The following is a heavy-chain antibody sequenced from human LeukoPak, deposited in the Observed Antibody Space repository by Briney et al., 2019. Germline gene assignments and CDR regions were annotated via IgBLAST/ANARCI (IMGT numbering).Heavy chain of an antibody. D-gene: IGHD3-10*01. V-gene: IGHV4-59*08. Sequence: SETLSLTCTVSGGSISNYYWSWIRQPPGKGLEWIGHIYYSGATKYNPSLKSRITISVDTSKNQFSLMLSSVTAADSAVYYCARFGITVVRGGKYYFDYWGQGTLVTVSS. CDR1: GGSISNYY. CDR2: IYYSGAT. J-gene: IGHJ4*02. CDR3: ARFGITVVRGGKYYFDY.